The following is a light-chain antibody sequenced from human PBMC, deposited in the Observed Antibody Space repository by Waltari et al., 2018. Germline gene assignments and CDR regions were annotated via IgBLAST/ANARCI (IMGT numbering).Light chain of an antibody. CDR1: SSNIGAHS. Sequence: QSVLTQPPSASGTPGLRVSISCSGSSSNIGAHSVYWYQQLPGAAPKLLINKHDQRPAGVPDRVCGPTSGTSASLAISGLRSADGADYYCAAWDDSLSGRVFGGGTKLTVL. CDR3: AAWDDSLSGRV. V-gene: IGLV1-47*01. CDR2: KHD. J-gene: IGLJ3*02.